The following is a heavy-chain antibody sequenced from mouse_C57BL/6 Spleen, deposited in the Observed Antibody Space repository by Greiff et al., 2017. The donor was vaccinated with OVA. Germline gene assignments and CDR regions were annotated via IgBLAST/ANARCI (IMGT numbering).Heavy chain of an antibody. Sequence: VQLQQSGAELVRPGTSVKVSCKASGYAFTNYLIEWVKQRPGQGLEWIGVINPGSGGTNYNEKFKGKATLTADKSSSTAYMQLSSLTSEDSAVYFCAREGEIYYDYDRRFAYWGQGTLVTVSA. J-gene: IGHJ3*01. CDR1: GYAFTNYL. D-gene: IGHD2-4*01. CDR3: AREGEIYYDYDRRFAY. V-gene: IGHV1-54*01. CDR2: INPGSGGT.